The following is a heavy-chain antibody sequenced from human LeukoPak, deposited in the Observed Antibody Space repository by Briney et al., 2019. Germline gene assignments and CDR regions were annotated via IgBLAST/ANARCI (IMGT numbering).Heavy chain of an antibody. V-gene: IGHV3-21*01. CDR2: ISSSSSYM. J-gene: IGHJ4*02. CDR3: ARSRFYFDY. Sequence: PGGSLRLSCAASGFTFSSYSMSWVRQAPGKGLEWVSSISSSSSYMYYADSVEGRFTISRDNAKNSLYLQMNNLRAEDTAVYYCARSRFYFDYWGQGTLVTVSS. CDR1: GFTFSSYS.